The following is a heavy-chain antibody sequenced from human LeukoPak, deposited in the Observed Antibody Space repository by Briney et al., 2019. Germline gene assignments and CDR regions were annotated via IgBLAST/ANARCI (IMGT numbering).Heavy chain of an antibody. Sequence: GGSLRLSCAASGFTFSSYGMHWVRQAPGKGLEWVAVISYDGSNKYYADSVKGRFTISRDNSKNTLYLQMNSLRAEDTAVYYCAKDNWNYYGPPDYWGQGTLVTVSS. CDR1: GFTFSSYG. CDR3: AKDNWNYYGPPDY. D-gene: IGHD1-7*01. J-gene: IGHJ4*02. V-gene: IGHV3-30*18. CDR2: ISYDGSNK.